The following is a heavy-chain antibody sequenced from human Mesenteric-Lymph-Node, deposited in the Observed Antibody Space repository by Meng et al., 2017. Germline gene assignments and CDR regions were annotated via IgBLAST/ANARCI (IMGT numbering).Heavy chain of an antibody. CDR1: GYTFTTYY. J-gene: IGHJ5*02. Sequence: QVQLVQSGAEVKKPGASVKVSCKASGYTFTTYYMHWVRQAPGQGLEWMGIINPSSGGTTYAQKFRGRVTMTRDTSTSTVYMELSSLRSDDTAVYFCARDGCRTATCSAGGNWLDPWGQGTLVTVSS. CDR2: INPSSGGT. V-gene: IGHV1-46*03. D-gene: IGHD2-2*01. CDR3: ARDGCRTATCSAGGNWLDP.